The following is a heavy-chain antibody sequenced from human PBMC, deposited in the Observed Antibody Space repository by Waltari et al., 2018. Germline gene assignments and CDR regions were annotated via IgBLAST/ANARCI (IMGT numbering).Heavy chain of an antibody. J-gene: IGHJ2*01. CDR3: ARTRLSSSWSKGHWYFDL. CDR2: IYTSGST. D-gene: IGHD6-13*01. CDR1: GGSISSGSYY. Sequence: QVQLQESGPGLVKPSQTLSLTCTVPGGSISSGSYYWSWIRQPAGQGREWIGSIYTSGSTNYNPALKSRVTISVDTSKNQFSLKLSSVTAADTAVYYCARTRLSSSWSKGHWYFDLWGRGTLVTVSS. V-gene: IGHV4-61*02.